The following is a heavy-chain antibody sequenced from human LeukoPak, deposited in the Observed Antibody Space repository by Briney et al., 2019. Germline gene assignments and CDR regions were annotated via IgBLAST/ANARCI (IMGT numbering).Heavy chain of an antibody. CDR2: ISSSSTII. CDR3: AKVPRQHDNWFDP. Sequence: GGSLRLSCAASGFTFSSHSMNWVRQTPGKGLEWISYISSSSTIIHYADSVKGRFTIPRDDAKNSLYLQMNSLRAEDTAIYYCAKVPRQHDNWFDPWGQGTLSPSPQ. D-gene: IGHD3-9*01. J-gene: IGHJ5*02. V-gene: IGHV3-48*01. CDR1: GFTFSSHS.